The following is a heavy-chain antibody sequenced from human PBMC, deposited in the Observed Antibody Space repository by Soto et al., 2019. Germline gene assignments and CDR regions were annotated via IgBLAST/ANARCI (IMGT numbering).Heavy chain of an antibody. V-gene: IGHV3-30-3*01. D-gene: IGHD4-4*01. CDR1: GFTFSTYA. CDR3: XXXXFLYSRGAYYDH. Sequence: QVRLVESGGGAVQPGDSLRLSCDASGFTFSTYALHWVRQAPGKGLEWVAFISYTGANQYYADSVKGRFTVSRDNSKNIASLQMTSLKPEDSAVXXXXXXXFLYSRGAYYDHWGQGTLVTVSS. CDR2: ISYTGANQ. J-gene: IGHJ4*02.